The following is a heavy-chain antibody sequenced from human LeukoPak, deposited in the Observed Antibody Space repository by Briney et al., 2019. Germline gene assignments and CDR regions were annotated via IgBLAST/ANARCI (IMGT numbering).Heavy chain of an antibody. CDR1: GYTFTSYY. D-gene: IGHD3-16*01. Sequence: GASVKVSCKASGYTFTSYYMHWVRQAPGQGLEWMGIINPSGGSTSYAQKFQGRVTMTRDTSTSTVYMELSSLRSEDTAVYYCARDRLGFTRTPYYYYYGMDVWGQGTTVTVSS. CDR2: INPSGGST. J-gene: IGHJ6*02. CDR3: ARDRLGFTRTPYYYYYGMDV. V-gene: IGHV1-46*01.